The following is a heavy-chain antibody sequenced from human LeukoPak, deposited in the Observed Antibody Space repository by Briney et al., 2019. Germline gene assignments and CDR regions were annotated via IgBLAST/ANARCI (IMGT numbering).Heavy chain of an antibody. CDR1: GFTFSSYA. V-gene: IGHV3-23*01. J-gene: IGHJ4*02. CDR2: ISGSGGST. Sequence: GGSLRLSCAASGFTFSSYAMSWVRQAPGKGLEWVSAISGSGGSTYYADSVKGRFTISRDNSKNTLYLQMNSLRAEDTAVYYCAKGYCSGGSCYIPTYYFDYWAREPWSPSPQ. D-gene: IGHD2-15*01. CDR3: AKGYCSGGSCYIPTYYFDY.